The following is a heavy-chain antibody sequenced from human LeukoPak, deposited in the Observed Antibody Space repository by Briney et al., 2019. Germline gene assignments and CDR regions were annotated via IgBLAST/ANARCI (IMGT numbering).Heavy chain of an antibody. CDR2: IKQDESEK. J-gene: IGHJ4*02. D-gene: IGHD3-22*01. CDR3: ARVYYQDSGTSYRHLDY. Sequence: GGSLRLSCAASGFTFRNYCMTWVRQVPGKGLERVASIKQDESEKYFLDSVKGRFTISRDNAENSLYLQMNSLRAEDTAVYYCARVYYQDSGTSYRHLDYWGQGTLVTVSS. V-gene: IGHV3-7*01. CDR1: GFTFRNYC.